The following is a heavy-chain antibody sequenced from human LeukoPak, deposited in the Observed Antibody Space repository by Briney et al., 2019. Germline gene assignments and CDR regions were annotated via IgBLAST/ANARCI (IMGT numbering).Heavy chain of an antibody. J-gene: IGHJ4*02. V-gene: IGHV3-30*02. Sequence: GGSLRLSCAASGFTFSSYGMHWVRQAPGKGLEWVTFIRYDGSNKYYTDSVKARFTISRDNSKNTLYLQMNSLRAEDTAVYYCAKAAHYDFWSDYDYWGQGTVVTVSS. CDR1: GFTFSSYG. D-gene: IGHD3-3*01. CDR3: AKAAHYDFWSDYDY. CDR2: IRYDGSNK.